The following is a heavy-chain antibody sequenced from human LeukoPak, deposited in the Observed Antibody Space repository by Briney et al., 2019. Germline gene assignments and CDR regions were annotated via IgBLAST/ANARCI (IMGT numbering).Heavy chain of an antibody. J-gene: IGHJ4*02. CDR2: ILSDGSKD. Sequence: GGSLRLSCAASGFIFSSYGMHWVRQAPGKGLEWVAVILSDGSKDFYADSVKGRFTISRDNSKNTLYLQMNSLRAEDTALYYCARDYFQPDIVVVPALMVYATYYFDYWGQGTLVTVST. CDR1: GFIFSSYG. V-gene: IGHV3-33*01. D-gene: IGHD2-2*01. CDR3: ARDYFQPDIVVVPALMVYATYYFDY.